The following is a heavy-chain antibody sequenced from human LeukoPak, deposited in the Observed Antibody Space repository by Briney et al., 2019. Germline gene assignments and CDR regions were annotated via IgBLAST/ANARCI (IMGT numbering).Heavy chain of an antibody. Sequence: SVKVSCKASGGTFSSYAISWVRQAPGQGLEWVGGIIPIFGTANYAQKFQGRVTITADESTSTAYMELSSLRSEDTAVYYCARGQVVGFDFWSGYYSWGQGTLVTVSS. CDR3: ARGQVVGFDFWSGYYS. J-gene: IGHJ5*02. CDR2: IIPIFGTA. V-gene: IGHV1-69*13. D-gene: IGHD3-3*01. CDR1: GGTFSSYA.